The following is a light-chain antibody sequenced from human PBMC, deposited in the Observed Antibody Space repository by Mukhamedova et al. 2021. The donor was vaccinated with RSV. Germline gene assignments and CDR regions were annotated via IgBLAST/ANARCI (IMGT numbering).Light chain of an antibody. CDR1: Y. J-gene: IGLJ1*01. CDR3: KSRDRLGFYV. V-gene: IGLV3-19*01. Sequence: YASWYRQKPGQAPQLVVNGEDNRPSGIPDRFSASTSGNTASLTITGTQAEDEADYYCKSRDRLGFYVFGPGTKVTVL. CDR2: GED.